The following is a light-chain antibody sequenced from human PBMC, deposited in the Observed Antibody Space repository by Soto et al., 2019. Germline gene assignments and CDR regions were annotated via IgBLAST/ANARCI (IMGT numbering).Light chain of an antibody. CDR1: SSDVGSYNL. J-gene: IGLJ1*01. CDR3: CSYAGSSTYV. CDR2: EGS. V-gene: IGLV2-23*01. Sequence: QSVLTQPASVSGSPGQSITISCTGTSSDVGSYNLVSWYQQHPGKAPKLMIYEGSKRPSGVSNRFSGSKSGNTASLTISGLQAEGEAAYYCCSYAGSSTYVFGTGTKVTVL.